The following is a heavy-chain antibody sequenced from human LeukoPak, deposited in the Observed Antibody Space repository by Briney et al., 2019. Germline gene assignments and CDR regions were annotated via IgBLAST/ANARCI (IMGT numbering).Heavy chain of an antibody. Sequence: SETLSLTCTVSGGSISNYYWSWIRQPAGKGLEWIGRKYARGRSNYTPPVQSRVTMSVDTSKNQFSLKLRSVTAADTAVYYCARGRYCSADICTGGDSFDIWGQGTMVSVSP. CDR1: GGSISNYY. D-gene: IGHD2-15*01. CDR2: KYARGRS. J-gene: IGHJ3*02. V-gene: IGHV4-4*07. CDR3: ARGRYCSADICTGGDSFDI.